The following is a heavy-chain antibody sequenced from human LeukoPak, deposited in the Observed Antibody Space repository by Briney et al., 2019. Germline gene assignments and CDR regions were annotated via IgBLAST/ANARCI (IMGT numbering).Heavy chain of an antibody. D-gene: IGHD2-15*01. CDR3: ARDRIGYCSGGSCYDERGYPDAFDI. Sequence: SETLSLTCTVSGGSISSSSYYWGWIRQPPGKGLEWIGSIYYSGSTYYNPSLKSRVTISVDTSKNQLSLKLSSVTAADTAVYYCARDRIGYCSGGSCYDERGYPDAFDIWGQGIMVTVSS. J-gene: IGHJ3*02. CDR1: GGSISSSSYY. CDR2: IYYSGST. V-gene: IGHV4-39*07.